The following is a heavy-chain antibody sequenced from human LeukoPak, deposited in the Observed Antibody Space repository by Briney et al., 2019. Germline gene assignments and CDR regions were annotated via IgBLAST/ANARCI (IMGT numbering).Heavy chain of an antibody. D-gene: IGHD3-22*01. CDR3: ARDVYYYDSSHSRAFDI. Sequence: SETLSLTCTVSGGSISSYYWSWIRQPPGKGLEWIGYIHYSGNTNYNPSLKSRVTISVDTSKNHFSLKLSSVTAADTAVYYCARDVYYYDSSHSRAFDIWGQGTTVTVSS. J-gene: IGHJ3*02. V-gene: IGHV4-59*01. CDR2: IHYSGNT. CDR1: GGSISSYY.